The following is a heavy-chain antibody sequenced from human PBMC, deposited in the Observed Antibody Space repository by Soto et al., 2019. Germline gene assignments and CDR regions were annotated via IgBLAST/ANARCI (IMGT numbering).Heavy chain of an antibody. Sequence: QVQLVESGGGVVQPGRSLRLSCAASGFTFSSYGMHWVRQAPGKGLEWVAVISYDGSNKYYADSVKGRFTISRDNSKNTLYLQMNSLRAEDTAVYYCAKDRYYYDSSGFYDYFDYWGPGTLVTASS. D-gene: IGHD3-22*01. CDR3: AKDRYYYDSSGFYDYFDY. CDR2: ISYDGSNK. J-gene: IGHJ4*02. CDR1: GFTFSSYG. V-gene: IGHV3-30*18.